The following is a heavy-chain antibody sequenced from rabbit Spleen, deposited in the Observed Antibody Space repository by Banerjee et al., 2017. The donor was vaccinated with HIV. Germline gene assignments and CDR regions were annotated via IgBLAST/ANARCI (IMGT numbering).Heavy chain of an antibody. CDR2: IDIGSSGFT. CDR1: GVSFSGDSY. Sequence: QSLEESGGDLVKPGASLTLTCIASGVSFSGDSYMCWVRQAPGKGLEWIACIDIGSSGFTYFASWAKGRFTISKTSSTTVTLQMTSLTAADTATYFCARDTSSSFSSHGMDLWGPGTLVTVS. CDR3: ARDTSSSFSSHGMDL. V-gene: IGHV1S40*01. D-gene: IGHD1-1*01. J-gene: IGHJ6*01.